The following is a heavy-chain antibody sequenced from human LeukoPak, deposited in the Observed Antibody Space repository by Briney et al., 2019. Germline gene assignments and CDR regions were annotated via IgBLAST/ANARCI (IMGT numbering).Heavy chain of an antibody. CDR1: GYTFTSYG. Sequence: ASVKVSCKASGYTFTSYGISWVRQAPGQGLEWMGWISAYNGNTNYAQKLQDRVTMTTDTSTSTAYMELRSLRSDDTAVYYCARGRLPCSSTSCHARGPGLADYWGQGTLVTVSS. D-gene: IGHD2-2*01. CDR2: ISAYNGNT. J-gene: IGHJ4*02. V-gene: IGHV1-18*01. CDR3: ARGRLPCSSTSCHARGPGLADY.